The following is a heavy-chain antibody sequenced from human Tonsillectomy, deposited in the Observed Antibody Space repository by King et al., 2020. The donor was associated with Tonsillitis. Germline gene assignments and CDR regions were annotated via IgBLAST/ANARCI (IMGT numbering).Heavy chain of an antibody. CDR3: ARDWPHYDSSGYYYRYFDY. D-gene: IGHD3-22*01. V-gene: IGHV1-2*02. Sequence: VQLVESGAEVKKPGASVKVSCKASGYTFTVYYMHWVRQAPGQGLEWMGWINPNSGGTNYAQKFQGRVTMTRDKSISTAYMELSRLRSDDTAVYYCARDWPHYDSSGYYYRYFDYWGQGTLVTVSS. J-gene: IGHJ4*02. CDR1: GYTFTVYY. CDR2: INPNSGGT.